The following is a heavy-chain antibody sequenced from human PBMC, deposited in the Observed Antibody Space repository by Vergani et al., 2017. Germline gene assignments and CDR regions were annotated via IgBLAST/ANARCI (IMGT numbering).Heavy chain of an antibody. J-gene: IGHJ4*02. CDR2: VEDSGYF. CDR1: GGSLSGYY. V-gene: IGHV4-59*01. Sequence: QVQLQESGPGLVRPSETLSLTCTVSGGSLSGYYWNWIRQTPGEGLEWVGYVEDSGYFNYNPFLKTGVSMSSYTSNNQFSLMLSSVTVADTAVYYCARSIVSRNPPDYFDNWGQGTLVTVSS. D-gene: IGHD1-14*01. CDR3: ARSIVSRNPPDYFDN.